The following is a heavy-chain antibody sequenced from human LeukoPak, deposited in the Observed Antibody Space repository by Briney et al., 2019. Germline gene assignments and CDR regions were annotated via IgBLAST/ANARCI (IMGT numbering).Heavy chain of an antibody. J-gene: IGHJ4*02. CDR3: ARARRCGLNDDYGACFDY. D-gene: IGHD4-17*01. V-gene: IGHV3-23*01. Sequence: GGSLRLSCAASAFTFSRDDMRWVRQAPGKGLEWVSGISGSGSSTYYADSVKGRFTISRDSSTNTLYLQMNSLRADDTAVYYCARARRCGLNDDYGACFDYWGQGSLVTVSS. CDR1: AFTFSRDD. CDR2: ISGSGSST.